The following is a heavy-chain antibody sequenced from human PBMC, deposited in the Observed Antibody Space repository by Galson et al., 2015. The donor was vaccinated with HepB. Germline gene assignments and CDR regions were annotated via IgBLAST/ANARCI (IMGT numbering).Heavy chain of an antibody. V-gene: IGHV1-2*02. Sequence: SVKVSCKASGYTFTGYYMHWVRQAPGQGLEWMGWINPNSGGTNYAQKFQGRVTMTRDTSISTAYMELSRLRSDDTAVYYCASLPYYDSSGYYLDAFDIWGQGTMVTVSS. CDR1: GYTFTGYY. D-gene: IGHD3-22*01. CDR2: INPNSGGT. CDR3: ASLPYYDSSGYYLDAFDI. J-gene: IGHJ3*02.